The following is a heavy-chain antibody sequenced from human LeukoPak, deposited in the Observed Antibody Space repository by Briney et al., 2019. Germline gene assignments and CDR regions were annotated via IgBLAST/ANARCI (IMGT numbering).Heavy chain of an antibody. CDR3: ARDNWGLDY. J-gene: IGHJ4*02. Sequence: SETLSLTCTVSGGSISSYYWSWIRQPPGKGLEWIGYIYYSGSTNYSPSLKSRVTISVDTSKNQFSLKLSSVTAADTAVYYCARDNWGLDYWGQGTLVTVSS. D-gene: IGHD7-27*01. CDR1: GGSISSYY. V-gene: IGHV4-59*01. CDR2: IYYSGST.